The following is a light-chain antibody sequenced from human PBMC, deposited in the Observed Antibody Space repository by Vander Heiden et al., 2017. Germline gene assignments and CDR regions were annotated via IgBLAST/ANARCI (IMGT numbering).Light chain of an antibody. CDR2: GNS. CDR1: SSNIGAGYD. CDR3: QSYDSSLSGSNVV. Sequence: QSVLTQPPSVSGAPGPRVTISCTGSSSNIGAGYDVHWYQQLPGTAPKLLSYGNSNRPSGVPDRFSGSKSGTSASRAITGLQAEDEADYYCQSYDSSLSGSNVVFGGGTKLTVL. J-gene: IGLJ2*01. V-gene: IGLV1-40*01.